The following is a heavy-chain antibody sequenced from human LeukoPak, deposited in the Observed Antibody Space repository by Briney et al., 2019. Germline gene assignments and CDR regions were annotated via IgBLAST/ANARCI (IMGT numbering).Heavy chain of an antibody. D-gene: IGHD3-9*01. V-gene: IGHV3-30*04. Sequence: GGSLRLSCAASGFTFSSYAMSWVRQAPGKGLEWVAVISYDGSNKYYADSVKGRFTISRDNSKNTLYLQMNSLRAEDTAVYYCARDRRYDILTGYYWWESDYWGQGTLVTVSS. CDR2: ISYDGSNK. J-gene: IGHJ4*02. CDR3: ARDRRYDILTGYYWWESDY. CDR1: GFTFSSYA.